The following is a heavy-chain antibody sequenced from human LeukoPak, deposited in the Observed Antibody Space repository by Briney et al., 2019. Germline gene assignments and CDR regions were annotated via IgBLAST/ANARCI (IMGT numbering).Heavy chain of an antibody. D-gene: IGHD3-22*01. V-gene: IGHV4-39*07. CDR1: GGSLSSTRYY. J-gene: IGHJ3*02. CDR3: ASCGEYYDSSVDLYAFDI. CDR2: IYYSGNT. Sequence: SETLPLTCTVSGGSLSSTRYYWGWVRQPPGKGLEWIGSIYYSGNTYYNPSLKSRVTISVDTSKNQFSLKLSSVTAADTAVYYCASCGEYYDSSVDLYAFDIWGQGTMVTVSS.